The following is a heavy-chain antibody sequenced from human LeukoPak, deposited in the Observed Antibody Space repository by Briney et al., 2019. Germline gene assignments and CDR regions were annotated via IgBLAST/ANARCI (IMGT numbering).Heavy chain of an antibody. Sequence: PSETLSLTCTVSGGSISSYYWRWIRQPAGRGLEWIGRIYTRGSTNYNPSLKSRVTMSVDTSKNQFSLKLSSVTAADTAVYYCAREIHFGRRYYYMDVWGKGTTVTVSS. D-gene: IGHD1-14*01. CDR3: AREIHFGRRYYYMDV. CDR2: IYTRGST. CDR1: GGSISSYY. J-gene: IGHJ6*03. V-gene: IGHV4-4*07.